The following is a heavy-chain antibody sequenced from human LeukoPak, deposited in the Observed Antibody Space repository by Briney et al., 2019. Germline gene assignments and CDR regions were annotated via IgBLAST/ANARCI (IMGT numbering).Heavy chain of an antibody. D-gene: IGHD1-26*01. Sequence: KAGGSLRLSCTASGFTFGDYAMSWFRQAPGKGLEWVGFIRSKAYGGTTEYAASVKGRFTISRDDSKSIAYLQMNSLKTEDTAVYYCTRGGGIVGPQPRNWFDPWGQGTLVTVSS. CDR2: IRSKAYGGTT. CDR1: GFTFGDYA. CDR3: TRGGGIVGPQPRNWFDP. V-gene: IGHV3-49*05. J-gene: IGHJ5*02.